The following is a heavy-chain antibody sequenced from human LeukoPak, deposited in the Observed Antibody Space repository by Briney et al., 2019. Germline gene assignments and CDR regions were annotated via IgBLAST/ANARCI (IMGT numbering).Heavy chain of an antibody. CDR3: AKVTVVKPFDAFDI. CDR1: GFTFSDYY. J-gene: IGHJ3*02. Sequence: GGSLRLSCAASGFTFSDYYMSWIRQAPGKGLEWVSYISSSGSTIYYADSAKGRFTISRDNSKNTLYLQMNSLRAEDTAVYYCAKVTVVKPFDAFDIWGQGTMVTVSS. D-gene: IGHD4-23*01. CDR2: ISSSGSTI. V-gene: IGHV3-11*01.